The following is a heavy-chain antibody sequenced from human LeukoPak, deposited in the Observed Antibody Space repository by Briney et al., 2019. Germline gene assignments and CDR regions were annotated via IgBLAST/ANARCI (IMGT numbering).Heavy chain of an antibody. Sequence: GGSLRLSCAASGFTVSNNYMSWVRQAPGKGLEWVSVIYSGGKTYYADSVKGRFTISRDNSKNTLYLQMNSLRAEDTAVYYCVKSAGKDGYRDSFDIWGQGTLVTVSS. V-gene: IGHV3-53*01. CDR3: VKSAGKDGYRDSFDI. D-gene: IGHD5-24*01. CDR1: GFTVSNNY. J-gene: IGHJ3*02. CDR2: IYSGGKT.